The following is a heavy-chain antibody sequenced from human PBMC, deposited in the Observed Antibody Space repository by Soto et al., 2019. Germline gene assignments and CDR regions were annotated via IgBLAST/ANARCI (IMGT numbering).Heavy chain of an antibody. CDR2: INHSGST. CDR1: GGTFRGYY. Sequence: PEKLPLTYAVYGGTFRGYYWSWIRQPPGKGMEWIGEINHSGSTNYNPSLKSRVTISVDTSKNKFSLKLRSVTAADTAVYYFASGWMGGWPLDYLGQGTLVTVS. V-gene: IGHV4-34*01. D-gene: IGHD1-26*01. CDR3: ASGWMGGWPLDY. J-gene: IGHJ4*02.